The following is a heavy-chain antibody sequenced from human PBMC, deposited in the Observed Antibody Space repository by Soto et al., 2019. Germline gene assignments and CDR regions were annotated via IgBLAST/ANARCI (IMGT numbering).Heavy chain of an antibody. V-gene: IGHV4-59*08. Sequence: PSETLSLTCTVSGSSISSYYWSWIRQPPGKGLEWIGYIYYSGSTNYNPSLKSRVTISVDTSKNQFSLKLSSVTAADTAVYYCARHARYSSSIDYYYYYMDVWGKGTTVTVSS. CDR2: IYYSGST. CDR3: ARHARYSSSIDYYYYYMDV. D-gene: IGHD6-6*01. J-gene: IGHJ6*03. CDR1: GSSISSYY.